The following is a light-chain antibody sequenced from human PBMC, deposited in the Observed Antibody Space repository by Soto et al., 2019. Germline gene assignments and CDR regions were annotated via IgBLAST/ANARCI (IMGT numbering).Light chain of an antibody. Sequence: QSALTQPASVSGSPGQSITISCTGTSSDVGAYNSVSWYRHHPGKAPQLMIYEVSNRPSGVSHRFSGSKSDNTASLTISGLQAEDEADYYCNSYTTSSTLVFGGGTKLTVL. J-gene: IGLJ2*01. CDR2: EVS. CDR3: NSYTTSSTLV. V-gene: IGLV2-14*01. CDR1: SSDVGAYNS.